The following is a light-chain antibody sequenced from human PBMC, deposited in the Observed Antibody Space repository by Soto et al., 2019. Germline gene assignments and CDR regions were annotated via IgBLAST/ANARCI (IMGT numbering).Light chain of an antibody. CDR3: QQYGSSPVT. V-gene: IGKV3-20*01. Sequence: EIVLAQSPGTLSLSPGESATLSCRASQTVSSSSLAWYQQKPGQAPRLLIYDASRRASGIPDRFSAGGSGTDFTFNISRLEPEDFAVYYCQQYGSSPVTFGQGTKVEIK. J-gene: IGKJ2*01. CDR2: DAS. CDR1: QTVSSSS.